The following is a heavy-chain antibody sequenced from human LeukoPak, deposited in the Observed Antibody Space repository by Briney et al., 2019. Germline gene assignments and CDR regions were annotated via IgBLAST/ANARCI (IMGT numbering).Heavy chain of an antibody. D-gene: IGHD5-18*01. CDR3: ASEVPPHVDTPMGIGLSFYYYYGMDV. CDR1: GFTFSSCA. Sequence: SGGSLRLSCAASGFTFSSCAIDWVRQAPGKGLEWVAVISYDGSNKYYADSVKGRFTISRDNSKNTLYLQMNSLRAEDTAVYYCASEVPPHVDTPMGIGLSFYYYYGMDVWGQGTTVTVSS. CDR2: ISYDGSNK. J-gene: IGHJ6*02. V-gene: IGHV3-30*04.